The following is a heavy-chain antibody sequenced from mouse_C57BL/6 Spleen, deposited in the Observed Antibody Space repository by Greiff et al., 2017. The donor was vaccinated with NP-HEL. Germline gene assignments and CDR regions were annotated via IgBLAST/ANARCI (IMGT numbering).Heavy chain of an antibody. Sequence: EVKLMESGAELVKPGASVKLSCTASGFNITDYYMHWVKQRTEQGLEWIGRIDPEDGETKYAAKFQGKATITADTSSNTAYLQLSSLTSEDTAVYYCARSGQGTFDYWGQGTTLTVSS. CDR2: IDPEDGET. J-gene: IGHJ2*01. CDR1: GFNITDYY. CDR3: ARSGQGTFDY. D-gene: IGHD3-2*02. V-gene: IGHV14-2*01.